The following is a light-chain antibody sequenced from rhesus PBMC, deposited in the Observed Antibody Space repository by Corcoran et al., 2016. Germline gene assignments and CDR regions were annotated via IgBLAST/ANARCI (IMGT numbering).Light chain of an antibody. CDR2: EVN. V-gene: IGLV2-32*02. J-gene: IGLJ1*01. Sequence: QAALTQPRSVSGSPGQSVTISCTGTSSDIGSYNYVSWYQQHPGTAPKLMIFEVNEWPSGVSDRFSGSKSGNTASLTISGLQTEDATDYYCASYAGSNSYIFGPGTRLTVL. CDR3: ASYAGSNSYI. CDR1: SSDIGSYNY.